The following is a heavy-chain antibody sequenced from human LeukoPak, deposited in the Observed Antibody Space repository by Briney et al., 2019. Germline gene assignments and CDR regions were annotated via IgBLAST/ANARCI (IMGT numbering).Heavy chain of an antibody. J-gene: IGHJ4*02. D-gene: IGHD3-10*01. V-gene: IGHV1-18*01. Sequence: GASVKVSCKASGYTFTSYGISWVRQAPGEGLEWMGWISAYNGNTNYAQKLQGRVTMTTDTSTSTAYMELRSLRSDDTAVYYCARDVTMVRGVRTRLDYWGQGTLVTVSS. CDR3: ARDVTMVRGVRTRLDY. CDR1: GYTFTSYG. CDR2: ISAYNGNT.